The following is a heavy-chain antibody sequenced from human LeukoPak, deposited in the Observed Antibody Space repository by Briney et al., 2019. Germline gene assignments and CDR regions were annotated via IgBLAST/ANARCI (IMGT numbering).Heavy chain of an antibody. CDR1: GGSISSGSYY. CDR3: ARVSYTTGGHAFDI. D-gene: IGHD1-14*01. Sequence: SQTLSLTCAVSGGSISSGSYYCRWIRQPAGKGLEWIGRIYTSGSTNYHPSLKSRVTMSLDTSKNQFSLKLNSVTAADTAVYYCARVSYTTGGHAFDIWGQGTVVTVSS. J-gene: IGHJ3*02. CDR2: IYTSGST. V-gene: IGHV4-61*02.